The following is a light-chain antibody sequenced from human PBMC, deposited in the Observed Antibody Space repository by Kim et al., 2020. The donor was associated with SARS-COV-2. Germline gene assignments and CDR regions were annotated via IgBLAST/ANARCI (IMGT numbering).Light chain of an antibody. CDR3: QQYNNWTPIT. Sequence: APGERATLSRRASQSVRIKLAWYKQKPGQDPRLLIYGASTRATGIPARFSGSGSGTEFTLTISSLQSEDFAVYYCQQYNNWTPITFGQGTRLEIK. CDR1: QSVRIK. CDR2: GAS. V-gene: IGKV3D-15*01. J-gene: IGKJ5*01.